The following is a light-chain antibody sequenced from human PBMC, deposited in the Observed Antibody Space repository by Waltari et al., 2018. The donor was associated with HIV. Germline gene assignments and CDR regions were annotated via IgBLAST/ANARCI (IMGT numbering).Light chain of an antibody. J-gene: IGLJ3*02. CDR2: SNN. V-gene: IGLV1-44*01. Sequence: QSVLTQPPSASGTPGQRVTISCSGSSSNIGRNTVNWFQQLPGTAPKLLIYSNNRRPSGVPDRLSGSKSDTSASLAISGLQSEDEADYYCAAWDDSLSAWVFGGGTKLAVL. CDR1: SSNIGRNT. CDR3: AAWDDSLSAWV.